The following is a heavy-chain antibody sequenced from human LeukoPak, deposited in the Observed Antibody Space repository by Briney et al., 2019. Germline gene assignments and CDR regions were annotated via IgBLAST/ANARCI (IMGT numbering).Heavy chain of an antibody. CDR3: AKGDYDFWSGLPFFDY. D-gene: IGHD3-3*01. CDR1: GFTFSSYA. Sequence: GGSLRLSCAASGFTFSSYAMSWVRQAPGKGLGWVSAISGSGGSTYYADSVKGRFTISRDNSKNTLYLQMNSLRAEDTAVYYCAKGDYDFWSGLPFFDYWGQGTLVTVSS. J-gene: IGHJ4*02. V-gene: IGHV3-23*01. CDR2: ISGSGGST.